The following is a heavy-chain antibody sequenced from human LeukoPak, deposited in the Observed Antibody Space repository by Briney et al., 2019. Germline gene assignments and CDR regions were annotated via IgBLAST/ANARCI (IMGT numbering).Heavy chain of an antibody. CDR2: IYYSGST. CDR1: GGSLSSGDYY. D-gene: IGHD2-8*01. J-gene: IGHJ3*02. CDR3: ARPYAGIGDAFDI. V-gene: IGHV4-30-4*08. Sequence: SQTLSLTCTVSGGSLSSGDYYWSWIRQPPGKGLEWIGYIYYSGSTYYNPSLKSRVTISVDTSKNQFSLKLSSVTAADTAVYYCARPYAGIGDAFDIWGQGTMVTVSS.